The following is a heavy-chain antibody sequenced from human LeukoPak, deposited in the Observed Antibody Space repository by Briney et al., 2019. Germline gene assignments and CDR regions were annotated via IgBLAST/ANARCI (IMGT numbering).Heavy chain of an antibody. D-gene: IGHD2-8*01. CDR3: ARDRTSMQVDLDV. J-gene: IGHJ6*02. CDR1: GFTVSTNY. CDR2: IYSGDIT. V-gene: IGHV3-66*01. Sequence: GGSLRLSCVVSGFTVSTNYMSWVRQAPGKGLECVSVIYSGDITAYADSVKGRFIISKDNSKNMVYLHMNNVRPEDTAVYYCARDRTSMQVDLDVWGQGTTVTVSS.